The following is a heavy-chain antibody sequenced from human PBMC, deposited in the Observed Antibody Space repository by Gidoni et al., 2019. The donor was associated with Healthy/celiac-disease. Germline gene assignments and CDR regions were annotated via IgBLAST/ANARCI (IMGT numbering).Heavy chain of an antibody. D-gene: IGHD4-4*01. J-gene: IGHJ4*02. CDR2: IYYSGST. Sequence: QLQLQESGPGLVKPSETLSLTCTVSGGSISSSSYYWGWIRKPPGKGLEWIGSIYYSGSTYYNPSLKSRVTISVDTSKNQFSLKLSSVTAADTAVYYCARATTTVTTYDYWGQGTLVTVSS. CDR3: ARATTTVTTYDY. CDR1: GGSISSSSYY. V-gene: IGHV4-39*01.